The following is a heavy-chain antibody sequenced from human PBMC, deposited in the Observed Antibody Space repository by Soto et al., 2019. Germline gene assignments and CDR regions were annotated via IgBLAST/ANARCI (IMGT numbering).Heavy chain of an antibody. CDR3: ARGSNGGRPYYFDY. V-gene: IGHV3-23*01. J-gene: IGHJ4*02. Sequence: GGSLRLSCTASRFTFSVYWMSWVRQAPGKGLEWVANISDSGGRTYYADSVKGRFTISRDNSRNILYLQMNGLKAEDTAIYYCARGSNGGRPYYFDYWGQGTLVTVSS. CDR2: ISDSGGRT. CDR1: RFTFSVYW.